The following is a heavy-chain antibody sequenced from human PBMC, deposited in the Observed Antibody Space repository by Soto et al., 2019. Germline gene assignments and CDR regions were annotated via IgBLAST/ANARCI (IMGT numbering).Heavy chain of an antibody. CDR3: ARVSYVDKVDS. Sequence: QVQLQESGPGLVEPSQTLSLTCTVSGGSVISGGYFWSWIRQSPGKGLEWIGHIYNTVSTYGNPSLDSRLTISVDTSMNQFSLRLNSVTAAHLAVYFCARVSYVDKVDSWGQGTLVTVSS. CDR1: GGSVISGGYF. V-gene: IGHV4-30-4*01. D-gene: IGHD2-21*01. J-gene: IGHJ4*02. CDR2: IYNTVST.